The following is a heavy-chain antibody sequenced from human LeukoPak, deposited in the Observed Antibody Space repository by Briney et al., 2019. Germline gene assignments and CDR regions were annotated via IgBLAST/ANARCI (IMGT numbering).Heavy chain of an antibody. CDR3: AREPLAAAGAVDY. Sequence: PGESLKISCKGSGYSFTSYWIGWVRPMPGKGLEWMGIIYPGDSDTRYSPSFQGQVTISADKSISTAYLQWSSLKASDTAMYYCAREPLAAAGAVDYWGQGTLVTVSS. CDR1: GYSFTSYW. D-gene: IGHD6-13*01. CDR2: IYPGDSDT. J-gene: IGHJ4*02. V-gene: IGHV5-51*01.